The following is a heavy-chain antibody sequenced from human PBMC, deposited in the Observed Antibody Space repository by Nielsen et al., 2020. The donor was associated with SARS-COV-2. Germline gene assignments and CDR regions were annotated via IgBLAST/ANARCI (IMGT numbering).Heavy chain of an antibody. V-gene: IGHV1-46*01. Sequence: ASVKVSCKASGYTFTGYYLYWVRQAPGQGLEWMGLINPTNGGTTYAQKFLGTVTMTRDTSTSTVYMELSSLRFDDTAVYYCARDSSGTYRRVDYWGQGTLVTVSS. CDR3: ARDSSGTYRRVDY. D-gene: IGHD3-22*01. CDR1: GYTFTGYY. J-gene: IGHJ4*02. CDR2: INPTNGGT.